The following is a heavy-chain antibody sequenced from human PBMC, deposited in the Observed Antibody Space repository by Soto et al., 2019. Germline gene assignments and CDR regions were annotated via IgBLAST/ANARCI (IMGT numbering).Heavy chain of an antibody. CDR1: GFTVSSNY. Sequence: EVQLVESGGGLVQPGGSLRLSCAASGFTVSSNYMSWVRQAPGKGLEWVSVIYSGGSTYYADSVKGRFSISRDNSKNTLYLQMNSLRAADTAVYYCARDLLHYDILTGFNWGQGTLVTVSS. CDR2: IYSGGST. J-gene: IGHJ1*01. CDR3: ARDLLHYDILTGFN. V-gene: IGHV3-66*01. D-gene: IGHD3-9*01.